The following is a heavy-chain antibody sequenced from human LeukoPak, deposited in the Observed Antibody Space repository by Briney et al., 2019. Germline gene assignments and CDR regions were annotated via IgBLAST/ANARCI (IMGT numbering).Heavy chain of an antibody. J-gene: IGHJ3*02. CDR2: INPNSGGT. Sequence: WASVKVSCKASGDTFSSYAISWVRQAPGQGLEWMGWINPNSGGTNYAQKFQGRVTMTRDTSITTAYMELSRLRSDDTAIYYCASGRAYGDPIDAFDIWGQGTMVTVSS. CDR3: ASGRAYGDPIDAFDI. CDR1: GDTFSSYA. D-gene: IGHD4-17*01. V-gene: IGHV1-2*02.